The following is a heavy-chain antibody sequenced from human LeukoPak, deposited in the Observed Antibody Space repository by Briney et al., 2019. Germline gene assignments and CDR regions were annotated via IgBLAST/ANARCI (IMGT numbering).Heavy chain of an antibody. CDR3: AREVAEYYDILTGYYSPYYFDY. CDR2: IKQDGSEK. V-gene: IGHV3-7*01. Sequence: GGSLRLSCAASGFTFSSYWMSWVRQAPGKGLEWVANIKQDGSEKYYVDSVKGRFTISRDNAKNSLYLQMNSLRAEDTAVYYCAREVAEYYDILTGYYSPYYFDYWGQGTLVTVPS. J-gene: IGHJ4*02. CDR1: GFTFSSYW. D-gene: IGHD3-9*01.